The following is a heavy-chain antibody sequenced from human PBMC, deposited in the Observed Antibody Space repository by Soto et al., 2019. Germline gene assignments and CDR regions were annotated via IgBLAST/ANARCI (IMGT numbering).Heavy chain of an antibody. V-gene: IGHV3-30-3*01. CDR3: ARGLARAAQNY. J-gene: IGHJ4*02. Sequence: PGGSLRLSCAASGFTFSSYAMHWVRQAPGKGLEWVAVISYDGSNKYYADSVKGRFTISRDNSKNTLYLQMNSLRAEDTAVYYCARGLARAAQNYWGQGTLVTVSS. D-gene: IGHD6-6*01. CDR1: GFTFSSYA. CDR2: ISYDGSNK.